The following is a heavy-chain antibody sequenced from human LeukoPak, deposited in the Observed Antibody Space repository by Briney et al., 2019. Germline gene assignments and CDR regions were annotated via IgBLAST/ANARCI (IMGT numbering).Heavy chain of an antibody. Sequence: SETLSLTCAVYGGSFSGYYWSWIRQPPGKGLEWIGEINHSGSTNYNPALKRRVTISVDTSKNQFSLKLSSVTAADTAVYYCARGQGSSSWYGYWFDPWGQGTLVTVSS. CDR2: INHSGST. V-gene: IGHV4-34*01. J-gene: IGHJ5*02. CDR3: ARGQGSSSWYGYWFDP. D-gene: IGHD6-13*01. CDR1: GGSFSGYY.